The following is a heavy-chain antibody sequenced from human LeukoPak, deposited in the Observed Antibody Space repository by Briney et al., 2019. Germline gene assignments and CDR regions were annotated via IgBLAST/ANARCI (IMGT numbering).Heavy chain of an antibody. CDR1: GGSISSDY. V-gene: IGHV4-59*12. D-gene: IGHD6-19*01. CDR2: IYYTGGT. J-gene: IGHJ4*02. CDR3: ARAGYFDY. Sequence: SETLSLTCTVSGGSISSDYWSWIRQPPGKGLEWVAYIYYTGGTNYNPSLKSRVTISVDTSKNQFSLKLSSVTAADTAVYYCARAGYFDYWGQGTLVTVSS.